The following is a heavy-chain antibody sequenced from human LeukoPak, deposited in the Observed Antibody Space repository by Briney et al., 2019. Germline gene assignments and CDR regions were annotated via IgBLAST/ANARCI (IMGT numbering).Heavy chain of an antibody. D-gene: IGHD1-26*01. CDR1: GYTFTSYG. V-gene: IGHV1-18*01. CDR2: ISAYNGNT. CDR3: ATGTGTYFQHYFDY. Sequence: ASVKVSCKASGYTFTSYGISWVRQAPGQGLEWMGWISAYNGNTHYAQKLQGRVTMTTDTSTSTAYMELRSLRSDDTAVVYCATGTGTYFQHYFDYWGQGTLVTVSS. J-gene: IGHJ4*02.